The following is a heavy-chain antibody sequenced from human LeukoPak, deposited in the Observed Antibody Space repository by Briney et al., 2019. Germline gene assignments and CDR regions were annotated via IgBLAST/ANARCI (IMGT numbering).Heavy chain of an antibody. Sequence: SETLSLTCTVSGASINDYYWSWIRQPPGEGLEWIGYFYSRGNTKYNPSLKSRVTISIDTAKNRFSLKLSSATPADTAVYYCAGEGGNWFDPWGQGTLVTVSS. D-gene: IGHD1-26*01. J-gene: IGHJ5*02. CDR2: FYSRGNT. CDR3: AGEGGNWFDP. V-gene: IGHV4-59*01. CDR1: GASINDYY.